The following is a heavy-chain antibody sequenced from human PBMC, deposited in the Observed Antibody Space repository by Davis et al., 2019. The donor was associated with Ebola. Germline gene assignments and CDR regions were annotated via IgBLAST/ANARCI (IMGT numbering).Heavy chain of an antibody. Sequence: AASVKVSCKASGYTFTSYDINWVRQATGQGLEWMGWMNPNSGNTGYAQKFQGRVTMTRNTSISTAYMELSSLRSEDTAVYYCARDGGGFGKPINWFDPWGQGTLVTVSS. D-gene: IGHD3-10*01. CDR1: GYTFTSYD. J-gene: IGHJ5*02. CDR3: ARDGGGFGKPINWFDP. V-gene: IGHV1-8*01. CDR2: MNPNSGNT.